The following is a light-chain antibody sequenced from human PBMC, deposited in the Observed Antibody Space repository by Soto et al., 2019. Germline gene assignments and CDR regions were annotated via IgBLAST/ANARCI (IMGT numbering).Light chain of an antibody. CDR2: EVS. Sequence: QSALTQPPSASGSPGQSVTISCTGTSSDAGGYNYVSWYQQHPGKAPKLMIYEVSKRPSGVPDRFSGSKSGNTASLTVSGLQAEDEADYYCSSYAGSNMVVFGGGTKLTVL. CDR1: SSDAGGYNY. V-gene: IGLV2-8*01. CDR3: SSYAGSNMVV. J-gene: IGLJ2*01.